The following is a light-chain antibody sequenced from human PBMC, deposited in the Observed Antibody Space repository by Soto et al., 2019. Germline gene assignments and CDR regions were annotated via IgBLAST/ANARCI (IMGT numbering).Light chain of an antibody. CDR3: HQYDNAPFT. CDR1: QSLSSNY. CDR2: GAS. V-gene: IGKV3-20*01. J-gene: IGKJ3*01. Sequence: EIVLTQSPGTLSLSPGERATLSCRASQSLSSNYLAWYQQRPGQSPRLLVYGASSRATGIPDRFSGSGFGTDCALTISRLEPEDSAVYYCHQYDNAPFTFGPGTRVGIK.